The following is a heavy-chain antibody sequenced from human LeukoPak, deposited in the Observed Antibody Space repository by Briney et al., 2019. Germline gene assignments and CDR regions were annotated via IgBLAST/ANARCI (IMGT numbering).Heavy chain of an antibody. CDR2: ISDTGGST. J-gene: IGHJ4*02. CDR3: AKDYYYDSNHFDY. CDR1: GFTFSSYD. D-gene: IGHD3-22*01. Sequence: GGSLRLSCAASGFTFSSYDMSWVRQAPGKGLEWVSAISDTGGSTYYADSVKGRFAISRDNPKNTLYLQMNSLRAGDTAVYYCAKDYYYDSNHFDYWGQGTLVTVSS. V-gene: IGHV3-23*01.